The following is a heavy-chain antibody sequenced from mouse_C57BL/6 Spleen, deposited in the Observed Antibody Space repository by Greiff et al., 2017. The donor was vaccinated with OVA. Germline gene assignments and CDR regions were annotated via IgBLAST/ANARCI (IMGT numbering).Heavy chain of an antibody. CDR2: ISYDGSN. CDR1: GYSITSGYY. V-gene: IGHV3-6*01. Sequence: EVQLQQSGPGLVKPSQSLSLTCSVTGYSITSGYYWNWIRQFPGNKLEWMGYISYDGSNNYNPSLKNRISITRDTSKNQFFLKLNSVTTEDTATYYCARGEAQATWGDYYAMDYWGQGTSVTVSS. CDR3: ARGEAQATWGDYYAMDY. D-gene: IGHD3-2*02. J-gene: IGHJ4*01.